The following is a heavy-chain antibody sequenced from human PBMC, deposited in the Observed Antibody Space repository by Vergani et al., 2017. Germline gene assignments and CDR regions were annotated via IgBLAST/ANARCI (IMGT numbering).Heavy chain of an antibody. CDR3: AKANPRNSGYDYLYYNHAMDV. D-gene: IGHD5-12*01. V-gene: IGHV3-23*01. J-gene: IGHJ6*02. CDR2: IKNTGDCT. CDR1: GFTFSSHA. Sequence: EVQLFQSEGAVVQPGGSLRLSCVASGFTFSSHAMSWVRQGHGQGLEWVSSIKNTGDCTHYADSVKGRFTISRDNSKNTLYLQMNSLRVEDTAVYYCAKANPRNSGYDYLYYNHAMDVWGQGTTVTVSS.